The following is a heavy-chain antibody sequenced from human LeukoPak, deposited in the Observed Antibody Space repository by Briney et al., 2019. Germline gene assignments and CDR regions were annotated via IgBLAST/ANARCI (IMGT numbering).Heavy chain of an antibody. Sequence: PGGSLRLSCAASGFTFSSSWMYWVRQAPGKGLVWVSRINSDESITTYADSVKGRFTIPRDNAKNTLYLQMNSLRAEDTAVYYCARGLVPVFLDYWGQGTPVTVSS. CDR2: INSDESIT. CDR3: ARGLVPVFLDY. CDR1: GFTFSSSW. D-gene: IGHD4-11*01. J-gene: IGHJ4*02. V-gene: IGHV3-74*01.